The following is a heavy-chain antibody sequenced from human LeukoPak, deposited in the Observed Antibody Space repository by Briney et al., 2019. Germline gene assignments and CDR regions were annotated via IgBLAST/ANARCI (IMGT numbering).Heavy chain of an antibody. V-gene: IGHV3-23*01. CDR3: AKDLGFGDYAGYYYGMDV. J-gene: IGHJ6*02. CDR2: ISGSGSST. CDR1: GFTFSSYA. D-gene: IGHD4-17*01. Sequence: GGSLRLSCAASGFTFSSYAMSWVRQAPGKGLEWVSGISGSGSSTYYADSVKGRFTISRDNSKNTLYLQMNSLRAEDTAVYYCAKDLGFGDYAGYYYGMDVWGQGTTVTVSS.